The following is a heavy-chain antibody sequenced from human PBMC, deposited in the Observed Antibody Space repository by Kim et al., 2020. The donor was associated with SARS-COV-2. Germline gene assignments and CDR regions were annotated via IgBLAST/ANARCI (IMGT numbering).Heavy chain of an antibody. CDR2: TYYRSKWYN. Sequence: SQTLSLTCAISGDSVSSNSAAWNWIRQSPSRGLEWLGRTYYRSKWYNDYAVSVKSRITINPDTSKNQCSLQLNSVTPEDTAVYYCARGITYYYGSGSYYSFDYWGQGTLVTVSS. CDR1: GDSVSSNSAA. V-gene: IGHV6-1*01. D-gene: IGHD3-10*01. CDR3: ARGITYYYGSGSYYSFDY. J-gene: IGHJ4*02.